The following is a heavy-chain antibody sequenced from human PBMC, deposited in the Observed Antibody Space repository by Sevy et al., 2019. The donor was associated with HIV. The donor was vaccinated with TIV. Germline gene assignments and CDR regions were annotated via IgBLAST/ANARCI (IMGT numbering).Heavy chain of an antibody. J-gene: IGHJ4*02. CDR2: INAGNGNT. CDR3: ASGYSGYDPFDY. V-gene: IGHV1-3*01. CDR1: GYTFTSYA. D-gene: IGHD5-12*01. Sequence: ASVKVSCKASGYTFTSYAMHWVRQAPGQRLEWMGWINAGNGNTKYSQKFQGRVTITRDTSASTAYMELSSLRSEDTAVYYCASGYSGYDPFDYWGQGTLVTVSS.